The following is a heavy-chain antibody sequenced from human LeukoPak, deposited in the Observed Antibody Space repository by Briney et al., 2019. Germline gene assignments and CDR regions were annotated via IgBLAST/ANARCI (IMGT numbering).Heavy chain of an antibody. D-gene: IGHD2-15*01. J-gene: IGHJ4*02. CDR3: AKDSHIVVVVAATVDY. CDR1: GFTFSSYG. Sequence: GGSLRPSCAASGFTFSSYGMHWVRQAPGKGLEWVAVISYDGSNKYYADSVKGRFTISRDNSKNTLYLQMNSLRAEDTAVYYCAKDSHIVVVVAATVDYWGQGTLVTVSS. CDR2: ISYDGSNK. V-gene: IGHV3-30*18.